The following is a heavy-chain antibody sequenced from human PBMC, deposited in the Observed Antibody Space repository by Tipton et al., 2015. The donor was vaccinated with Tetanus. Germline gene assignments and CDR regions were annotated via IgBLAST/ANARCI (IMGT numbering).Heavy chain of an antibody. CDR3: ARPTTVTTSGLGYWYFDL. CDR2: IYYSGST. CDR1: GGSISSSSYY. D-gene: IGHD4-17*01. V-gene: IGHV4-39*01. J-gene: IGHJ2*01. Sequence: TLSLTCTVSGGSISSSSYYWGWIRQPPGKGLEWIGSIYYSGSTYYNPSLKSRVTISVDTSKNQFSLKLSSVTAADTAVYYCARPTTVTTSGLGYWYFDLWGRGTLVTVSS.